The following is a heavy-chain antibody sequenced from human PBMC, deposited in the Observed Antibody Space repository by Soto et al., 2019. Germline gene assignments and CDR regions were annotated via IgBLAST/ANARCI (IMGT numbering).Heavy chain of an antibody. CDR2: INPGSGTT. V-gene: IGHV1-46*03. Sequence: QVQLVQSGAEVKKPGASVKVSCKTSGFTFSNYYIHWVRQAPGQGLEWMGIINPGSGTTNYAQKFQGRITVTWETSTSTVYMQLSSLTSDDTAVYYCARPTVYYFDYWGQGTLITVSS. D-gene: IGHD4-17*01. J-gene: IGHJ4*02. CDR1: GFTFSNYY. CDR3: ARPTVYYFDY.